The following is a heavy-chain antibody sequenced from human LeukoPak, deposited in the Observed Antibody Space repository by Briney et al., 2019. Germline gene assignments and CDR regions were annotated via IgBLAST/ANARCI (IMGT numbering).Heavy chain of an antibody. CDR1: GGSISSYY. D-gene: IGHD3-3*01. CDR3: ARGMNYDFWSGYFGADYYYYYMDV. Sequence: ASETLSLTCTVSGGSISSYYWSWIRQPPGKGLEWIGYIYYSGSTNYNPSLKSRVTISVDTSKNQFSLKLSSVTAADTAVYYCARGMNYDFWSGYFGADYYYYYMDVWGKGTTVAVSS. J-gene: IGHJ6*03. CDR2: IYYSGST. V-gene: IGHV4-59*01.